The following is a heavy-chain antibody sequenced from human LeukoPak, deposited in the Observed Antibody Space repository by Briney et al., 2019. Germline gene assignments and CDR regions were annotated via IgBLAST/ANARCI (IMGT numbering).Heavy chain of an antibody. D-gene: IGHD3-16*02. Sequence: SETLSLTRAVYGGSFSGYYWSWIRQPPGKGLEWIGEINHSGSTNYNPSLKSRVTISVDTSKNQFSLKLSSVTAADTAVYYCAREGLRLGELSLLYFDYWGQGTLVTVSS. CDR3: AREGLRLGELSLLYFDY. J-gene: IGHJ4*02. CDR1: GGSFSGYY. CDR2: INHSGST. V-gene: IGHV4-34*01.